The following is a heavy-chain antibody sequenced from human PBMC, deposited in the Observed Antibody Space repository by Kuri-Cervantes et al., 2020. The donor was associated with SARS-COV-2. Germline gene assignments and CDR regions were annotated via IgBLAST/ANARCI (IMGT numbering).Heavy chain of an antibody. J-gene: IGHJ3*02. CDR3: AKLASPFLEWLFFRTRDAFDI. CDR1: GFTFSSYA. CDR2: ISYNGSNK. Sequence: GGSLRLSCAASGFTFSSYAMHWVRQAPGKGLEWVAVISYNGSNKYYADSVKGRFTISRDNSKNTLYLQMNSLRAEDTAVYYCAKLASPFLEWLFFRTRDAFDIWGQGTMVTVSS. V-gene: IGHV3-30-3*02. D-gene: IGHD3-3*01.